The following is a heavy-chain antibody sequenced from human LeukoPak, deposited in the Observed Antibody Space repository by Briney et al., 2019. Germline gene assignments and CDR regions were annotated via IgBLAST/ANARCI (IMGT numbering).Heavy chain of an antibody. CDR2: IYSGGST. J-gene: IGHJ4*02. Sequence: GGSLRLSCAASGFTFSSYGMSWVRQAPGKGLEWVSVIYSGGSTYYADSVKGRFTISRDNSKNTLYLQMNSLRAEDTAVYYCARVKYYGSGSYFWRPYYFDYWGQGTLVTVSS. CDR1: GFTFSSYG. CDR3: ARVKYYGSGSYFWRPYYFDY. D-gene: IGHD3-10*01. V-gene: IGHV3-66*01.